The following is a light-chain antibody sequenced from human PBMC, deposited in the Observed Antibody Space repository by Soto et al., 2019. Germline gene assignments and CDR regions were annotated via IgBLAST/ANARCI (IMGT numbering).Light chain of an antibody. CDR2: DVS. V-gene: IGLV2-14*01. Sequence: CVLTQPASVSGSPGQASTISCTGTSSDVGGYNYVSWYQQHPGKAPKLMIYDVSNRPSGVSNRFSGSKSGNTASLTISGLQAEDEADYYCSSYTSSSTSLYVFGTGTKVTVL. CDR3: SSYTSSSTSLYV. J-gene: IGLJ1*01. CDR1: SSDVGGYNY.